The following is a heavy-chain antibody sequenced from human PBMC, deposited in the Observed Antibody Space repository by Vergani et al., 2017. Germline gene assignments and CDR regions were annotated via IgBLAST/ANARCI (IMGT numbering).Heavy chain of an antibody. CDR1: GFTFSSYA. CDR3: AKDVRGYCSSTSCYAFYY. J-gene: IGHJ4*02. V-gene: IGHV3-23*01. CDR2: ISGSGGST. Sequence: EVQLLESGGGLVQPGGSLRLSCAASGFTFSSYAMSWVRQAPGKGLEWVSAISGSGGSTYYADSVKGRFTISRDNSKNTLYLQMNSLRAEDTAVYYCAKDVRGYCSSTSCYAFYYWGLGTLVTVSS. D-gene: IGHD2-2*01.